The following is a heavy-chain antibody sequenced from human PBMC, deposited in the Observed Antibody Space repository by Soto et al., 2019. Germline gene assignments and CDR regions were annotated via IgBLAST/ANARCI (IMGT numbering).Heavy chain of an antibody. CDR1: GYTFNIYG. J-gene: IGHJ4*02. CDR2: ISPYNGNQ. V-gene: IGHV1-18*01. Sequence: ASVKVSCKASGYTFNIYGINWVRQAAGQGLEWMGWISPYNGNQKYAQNLQGRVTMTTDTSTSTAYMELRSLRSDDTAMYYCARDLECSGSYYTDYWGQGTLVTVSS. D-gene: IGHD3-10*02. CDR3: ARDLECSGSYYTDY.